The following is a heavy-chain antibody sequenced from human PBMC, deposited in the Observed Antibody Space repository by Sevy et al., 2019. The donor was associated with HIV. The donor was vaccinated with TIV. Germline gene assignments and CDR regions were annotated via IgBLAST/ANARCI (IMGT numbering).Heavy chain of an antibody. J-gene: IGHJ6*02. CDR1: GFTFSSYA. CDR2: ISYDGSNK. CDR3: AREYSSGWGDYYGMDV. V-gene: IGHV3-30-3*01. Sequence: GGSLRLSCAASGFTFSSYAIHWVRQAPGKGLEWVAVISYDGSNKYYADSVKGRFTISRDNSKNTLYLQMNSLRAEDTAVYYCAREYSSGWGDYYGMDVWGQGTTVTVSS. D-gene: IGHD6-19*01.